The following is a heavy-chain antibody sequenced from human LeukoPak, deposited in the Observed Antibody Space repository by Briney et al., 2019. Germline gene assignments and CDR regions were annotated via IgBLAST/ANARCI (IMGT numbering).Heavy chain of an antibody. CDR2: INPNRGGT. CDR3: ARDLGYDVWSGRYYYYFMDV. J-gene: IGHJ6*03. D-gene: IGHD3-3*01. CDR1: NYTVTSYG. V-gene: IGHV1-2*02. Sequence: ASVKVSCKATNYTVTSYGISWLRQAPGQPLEWMGWINPNRGGTNYAQKFQGRVTRNRITSISTAYMVLSRLRSDDTAVESCARDLGYDVWSGRYYYYFMDVWGKETTVTVSS.